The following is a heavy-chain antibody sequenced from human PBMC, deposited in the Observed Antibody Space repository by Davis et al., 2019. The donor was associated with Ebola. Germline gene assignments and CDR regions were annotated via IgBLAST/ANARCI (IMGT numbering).Heavy chain of an antibody. CDR3: ATRYYDFWSGYHYYYYGMDV. Sequence: SETLSLTCAVYDGSFSGYYWSWIRQPPGKGLEWIGEINHSGSTNYNPSLKSRVTISVDTSKNQFSLKLSSVTAADTAVYYCATRYYDFWSGYHYYYYGMDVWGQGTTVTVSS. CDR2: INHSGST. V-gene: IGHV4-34*01. D-gene: IGHD3-3*01. CDR1: DGSFSGYY. J-gene: IGHJ6*02.